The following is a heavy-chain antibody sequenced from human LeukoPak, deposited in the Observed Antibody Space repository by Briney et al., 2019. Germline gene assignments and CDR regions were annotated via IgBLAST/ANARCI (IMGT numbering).Heavy chain of an antibody. CDR3: ARTAMVWGVIMVPGWFDP. Sequence: PSETLSLTCTVSGGSVSSGSYYWSWIRQPPGKGLEWIGYIYYSGSTNYNPSLKSRVTISVDTSKNQFSLKLSSVTAADTAVYYCARTAMVWGVIMVPGWFDPWGQGTLVTVSS. CDR1: GGSVSSGSYY. D-gene: IGHD3-10*01. J-gene: IGHJ5*02. CDR2: IYYSGST. V-gene: IGHV4-61*01.